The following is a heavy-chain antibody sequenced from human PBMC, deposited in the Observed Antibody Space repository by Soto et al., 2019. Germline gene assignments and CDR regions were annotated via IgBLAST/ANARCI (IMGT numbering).Heavy chain of an antibody. V-gene: IGHV3-21*01. D-gene: IGHD3-22*01. CDR3: ARNLYYDSSRPFDY. Sequence: EVQLVESGGGLVKPGGSLRLSCAASGFTFSSYNMNWVRQAPGKGPEWVSSISSSSSYIYYADSVKGRFTISRDNAKNSLYLQMNSLRAEDTAVYYCARNLYYDSSRPFDYWGQGTLVTVSS. CDR2: ISSSSSYI. J-gene: IGHJ4*02. CDR1: GFTFSSYN.